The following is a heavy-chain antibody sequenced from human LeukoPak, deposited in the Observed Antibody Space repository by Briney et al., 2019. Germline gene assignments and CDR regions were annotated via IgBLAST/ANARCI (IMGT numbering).Heavy chain of an antibody. D-gene: IGHD3-22*01. CDR3: AREVQKGLYYYDSSGYSPYFDY. J-gene: IGHJ4*02. V-gene: IGHV1-8*01. CDR2: MNPNSGNT. Sequence: ASVKVSCKASGYTFTSYDINWLRQATGQGLEWMGWMNPNSGNTGYARKFQGRVTMTRNTSISTAYMELSSLRSEDTAVYYCAREVQKGLYYYDSSGYSPYFDYWGQGTLVTVSS. CDR1: GYTFTSYD.